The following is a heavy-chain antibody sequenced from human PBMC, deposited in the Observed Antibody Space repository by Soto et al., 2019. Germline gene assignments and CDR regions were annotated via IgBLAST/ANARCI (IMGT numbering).Heavy chain of an antibody. V-gene: IGHV3-48*03. CDR1: GFTLSSYE. D-gene: IGHD3-3*01. Sequence: PGGSLRLSCAASGFTLSSYEMNWVRQAPGKGLEGVSYISSSGSTIYYADSVKGRFTISRDNAKNSLYLQMNSLRAEDTAVYYCARAERHDFWSGQDGMDVWGQGTTVTVSS. CDR3: ARAERHDFWSGQDGMDV. J-gene: IGHJ6*02. CDR2: ISSSGSTI.